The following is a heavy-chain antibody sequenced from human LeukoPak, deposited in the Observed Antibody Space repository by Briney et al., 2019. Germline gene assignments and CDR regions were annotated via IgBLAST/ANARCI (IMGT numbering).Heavy chain of an antibody. D-gene: IGHD3-10*01. CDR2: IYYSGNT. J-gene: IGHJ4*02. V-gene: IGHV4-39*01. Sequence: PSETLSLTCAVSGGSISGSSYFWGWIRQPPGKGLEWIGSIYYSGNTYYNPSLKSRVTISEDTSKNQFSLKLSSVTAADTAVYYCARLKEGIDYWGQGTLVTVSS. CDR1: GGSISGSSYF. CDR3: ARLKEGIDY.